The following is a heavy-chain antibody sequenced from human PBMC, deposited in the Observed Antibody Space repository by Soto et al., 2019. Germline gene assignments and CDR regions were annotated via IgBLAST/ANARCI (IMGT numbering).Heavy chain of an antibody. CDR3: ARDLRPFGQLGYFDY. V-gene: IGHV3-33*01. D-gene: IGHD3-16*01. J-gene: IGHJ4*02. CDR1: GFTFSSYG. CDR2: IWYDGSNK. Sequence: QVQLVESGGGVVQPGRSLRLSCAASGFTFSSYGMHWVRQAPGKGLEWVAVIWYDGSNKYYADSVKGRFTISRDNSKNTLYLQMNSLRAEDTAVYYCARDLRPFGQLGYFDYWGQGTLVTVSS.